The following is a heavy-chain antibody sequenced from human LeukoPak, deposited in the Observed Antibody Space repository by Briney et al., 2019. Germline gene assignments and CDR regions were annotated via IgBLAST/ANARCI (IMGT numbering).Heavy chain of an antibody. CDR3: ARGPASSYYDFWSGYHFDY. J-gene: IGHJ4*02. D-gene: IGHD3-3*01. CDR2: IYYSGST. V-gene: IGHV4-59*01. Sequence: SETLPLTCTVSGGSISSYYWSWIRQPPGKGLEWIGYIYYSGSTNYNPSLKSRVTISVDTSKNQFSLKLSSVTAADTAVYYCARGPASSYYDFWSGYHFDYWGQGTLVTVSS. CDR1: GGSISSYY.